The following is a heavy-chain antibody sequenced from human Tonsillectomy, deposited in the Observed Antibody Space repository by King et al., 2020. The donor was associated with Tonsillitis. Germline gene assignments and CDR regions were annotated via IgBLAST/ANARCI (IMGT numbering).Heavy chain of an antibody. CDR3: ARGIFGSSSSLTYYYGMDV. D-gene: IGHD3-3*01. J-gene: IGHJ6*02. V-gene: IGHV4-34*01. Sequence: VQLQQWGAGLLKPSETLSLTCAVYGGSFSGYYWSWIRQPPGKGLEWIGEINHSGSTNYSPSLKSRVTMSVDTSKNQFSLKVSSVTAEDTAVYYCARGIFGSSSSLTYYYGMDVWGQGTTVTVSS. CDR2: INHSGST. CDR1: GGSFSGYY.